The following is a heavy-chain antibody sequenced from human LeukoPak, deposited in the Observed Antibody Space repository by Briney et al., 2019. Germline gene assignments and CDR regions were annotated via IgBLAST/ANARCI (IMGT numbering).Heavy chain of an antibody. CDR2: ISDSGGST. J-gene: IGHJ4*02. CDR3: ARSMVVDFDY. V-gene: IGHV3-23*01. CDR1: GFTFSSYA. Sequence: GGSLRLSCAASGFTFSSYAMSWVRQAPGKGLEWVSAISDSGGSTYYADSVKGRFTISRDNAKNTLFLQMNSLRAEDTAVYYCARSMVVDFDYWGQGTLVTVSS. D-gene: IGHD4/OR15-4a*01.